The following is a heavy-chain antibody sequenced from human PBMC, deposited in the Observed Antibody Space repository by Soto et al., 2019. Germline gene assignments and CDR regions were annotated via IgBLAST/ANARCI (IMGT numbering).Heavy chain of an antibody. CDR2: IYHSGST. D-gene: IGHD1-26*01. CDR3: ARVSGSYYYGMDV. Sequence: QVQLQESGPGLVKPSGTLSLTCAVSGGSISSSNWWSWVRQPPGKGLGWIGEIYHSGSTNYNPSLKSRVTTSLDKSQNPFSLKLSSVTAADTAVYYCARVSGSYYYGMDVWGQGTTVTVSS. J-gene: IGHJ6*02. V-gene: IGHV4-4*02. CDR1: GGSISSSNW.